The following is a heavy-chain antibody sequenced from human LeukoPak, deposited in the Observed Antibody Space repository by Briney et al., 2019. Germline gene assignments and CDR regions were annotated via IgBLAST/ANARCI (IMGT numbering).Heavy chain of an antibody. CDR1: GFTFSSYW. J-gene: IGHJ3*02. V-gene: IGHV4-39*07. D-gene: IGHD6-13*01. CDR3: ARVLQQLDAFDI. CDR2: IYYSGST. Sequence: PGGSLRLSCAASGFTFSSYWMSWVRQAPGKGLEWIGSIYYSGSTYYNPSLKSRVTISVDTSKNQFSLKLSSVTAADTAVYYCARVLQQLDAFDIWGQGTMVTVSS.